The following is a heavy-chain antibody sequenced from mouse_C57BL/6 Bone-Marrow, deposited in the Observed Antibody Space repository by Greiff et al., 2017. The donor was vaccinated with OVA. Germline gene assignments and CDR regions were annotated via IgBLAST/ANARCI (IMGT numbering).Heavy chain of an antibody. CDR1: GYTFTDHT. CDR3: AREERFITTPYAMDY. Sequence: VQLQESDAELVKPGASVKISCKVSGYTFTDHTIHWMKQRPEQGLEWIGYIYPRDGSTKYNEKFKGEATLTADKSSSTAYMQLNSLTSEDSAVYFCAREERFITTPYAMDYWGQGTSVTVSS. CDR2: IYPRDGST. J-gene: IGHJ4*01. D-gene: IGHD1-1*01. V-gene: IGHV1-78*01.